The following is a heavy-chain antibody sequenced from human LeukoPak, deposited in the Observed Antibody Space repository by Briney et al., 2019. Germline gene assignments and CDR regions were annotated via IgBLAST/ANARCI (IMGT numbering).Heavy chain of an antibody. D-gene: IGHD3-22*01. CDR3: ARPISIYDSSGYYPLDY. Sequence: ASVKVSCKASGYTFTSYDINWVRQAPGQGLEWMGWMNPNSGNTGYAQKFRDRVTMTRNTYIGTAYMELSSLRSEDTAVYYCARPISIYDSSGYYPLDYWGQGTLVTVSS. V-gene: IGHV1-8*01. J-gene: IGHJ4*02. CDR1: GYTFTSYD. CDR2: MNPNSGNT.